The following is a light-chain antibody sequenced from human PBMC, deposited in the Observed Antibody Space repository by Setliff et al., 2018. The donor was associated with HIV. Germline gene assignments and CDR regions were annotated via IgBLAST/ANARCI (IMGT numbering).Light chain of an antibody. CDR1: SSDVGGSNY. Sequence: QSALTQPASVSGSPGQSITISCTGTSSDVGGSNYVSWYQQHPGKAPKLMIYEVSNRPSWVSNRFSGSKSGITASLTISGLQAEDEADYYCSSYTFSSTPYVFGTGTKVTVL. CDR3: SSYTFSSTPYV. CDR2: EVS. V-gene: IGLV2-14*01. J-gene: IGLJ1*01.